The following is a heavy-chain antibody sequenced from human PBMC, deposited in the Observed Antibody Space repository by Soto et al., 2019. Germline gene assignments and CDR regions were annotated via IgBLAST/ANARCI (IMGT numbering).Heavy chain of an antibody. CDR3: ARGGPPIDY. V-gene: IGHV1-18*01. CDR2: ISAYNGNT. D-gene: IGHD3-16*01. J-gene: IGHJ4*02. Sequence: ASVKVSCKASGYTITSYAMHWVRQAPGQRLEWMGWISAYNGNTNYAQNFQGRVTMTTDTSTSTAYMELRSLRSDDTAVYYCARGGPPIDYWGQGTLVTVSS. CDR1: GYTITSYA.